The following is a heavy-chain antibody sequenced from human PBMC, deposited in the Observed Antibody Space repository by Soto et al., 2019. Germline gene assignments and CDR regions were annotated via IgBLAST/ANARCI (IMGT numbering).Heavy chain of an antibody. J-gene: IGHJ4*02. Sequence: RGYLRLSCVASGFPFSNYAMTWVRQAPGKGLEWVSALSGSGVSTYYADSVMGRFTISRDNSKNTVYLQMNSLRAEDTAVYYCAKIVSRFLYDSTGYYPFDYWGQGTLVTGSS. CDR2: LSGSGVST. CDR1: GFPFSNYA. CDR3: AKIVSRFLYDSTGYYPFDY. V-gene: IGHV3-23*01. D-gene: IGHD3-22*01.